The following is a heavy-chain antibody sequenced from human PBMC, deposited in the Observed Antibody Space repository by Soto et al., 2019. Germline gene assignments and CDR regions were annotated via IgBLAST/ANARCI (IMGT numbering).Heavy chain of an antibody. Sequence: EVQLVESGGGLVQPGGSLKLSCAASGFTFSDSAIQWVRQASGKGLEWVGRIRSKANDYATAYAASVKGRFTISRDDSKNTAYLQMNSLNTEDTAVYYCVSHVGETYFDYWGQGTLVTVSS. J-gene: IGHJ4*02. CDR3: VSHVGETYFDY. V-gene: IGHV3-73*01. D-gene: IGHD2-21*01. CDR2: IRSKANDYAT. CDR1: GFTFSDSA.